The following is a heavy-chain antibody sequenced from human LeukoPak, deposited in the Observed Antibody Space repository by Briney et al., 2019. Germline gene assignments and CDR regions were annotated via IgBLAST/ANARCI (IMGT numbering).Heavy chain of an antibody. CDR2: ISYDGSNK. D-gene: IGHD6-19*01. V-gene: IGHV3-30*07. CDR1: GFTFGSYA. J-gene: IGHJ4*02. Sequence: GGSLRLSCAASGFTFGSYAMHWVRQAPGKGLEWVAVISYDGSNKYYADSVKGRFTISRDNSKNTLYLQMNSLRAEDTAVYYCARAMGSGWALFDYWGQGTLVTVSS. CDR3: ARAMGSGWALFDY.